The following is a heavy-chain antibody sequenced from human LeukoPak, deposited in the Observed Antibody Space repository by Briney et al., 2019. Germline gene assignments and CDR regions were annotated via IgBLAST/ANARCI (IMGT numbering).Heavy chain of an antibody. J-gene: IGHJ5*02. Sequence: ASVKVSCKASGYTFTKYYIHWVRQAPGQGLEWMGMINPSDGATTYAQSFQGRVTMTRDMSATTVYMDLRSLRSEDTAVYYCARESLTSSPPTNWFDPWGQGTLVTVSS. CDR3: ARESLTSSPPTNWFDP. V-gene: IGHV1-46*01. CDR2: INPSDGAT. CDR1: GYTFTKYY. D-gene: IGHD3-9*01.